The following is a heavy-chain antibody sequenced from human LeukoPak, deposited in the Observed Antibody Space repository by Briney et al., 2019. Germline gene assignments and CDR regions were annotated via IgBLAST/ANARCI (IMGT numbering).Heavy chain of an antibody. D-gene: IGHD3-16*01. Sequence: GGSLRLSCAASGFTFSSYGMHWVRQAPGKGLEWVAFIRYDGSNKYYADSVKGRFTISRDNSKNTLYLQMNSLRAEDTAVYYCAKDPGYVWGHYYFDYWGKGTLVTVS. CDR1: GFTFSSYG. V-gene: IGHV3-30*02. J-gene: IGHJ4*02. CDR2: IRYDGSNK. CDR3: AKDPGYVWGHYYFDY.